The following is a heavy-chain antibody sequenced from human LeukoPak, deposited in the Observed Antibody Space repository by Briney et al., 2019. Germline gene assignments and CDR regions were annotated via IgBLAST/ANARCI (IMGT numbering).Heavy chain of an antibody. CDR3: AKGGFLPHCSSGSCYIDY. CDR2: INPSGGST. Sequence: GASVKVSCKASGYTFTSYYMHWVRQAPGQGLEWMGIINPSGGSTSYAQKFQGRVTMTRDTSTSTVYMELNSLRAEDTAVYYCAKGGFLPHCSSGSCYIDYWGQGTLVTVSS. V-gene: IGHV1-46*01. J-gene: IGHJ4*02. D-gene: IGHD2-15*01. CDR1: GYTFTSYY.